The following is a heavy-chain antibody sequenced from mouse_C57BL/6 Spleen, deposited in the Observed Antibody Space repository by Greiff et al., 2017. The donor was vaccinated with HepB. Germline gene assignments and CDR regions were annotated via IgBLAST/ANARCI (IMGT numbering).Heavy chain of an antibody. CDR1: GYTFTSYW. D-gene: IGHD4-1*01. CDR2: IHPNSGST. Sequence: QVQLKQPGAVLVKPGASVKLSCKASGYTFTSYWMHWVKQRPGQGLEWIGMIHPNSGSTNYNEKFKSKATLTVDKSSSTAYMQLSSLTSEDSAVYYCARKLGPAYFDYWGQGTTLTVSS. CDR3: ARKLGPAYFDY. J-gene: IGHJ2*01. V-gene: IGHV1-64*01.